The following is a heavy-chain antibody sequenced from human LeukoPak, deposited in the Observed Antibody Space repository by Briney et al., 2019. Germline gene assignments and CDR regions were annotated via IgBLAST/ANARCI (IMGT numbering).Heavy chain of an antibody. D-gene: IGHD2-21*02. V-gene: IGHV4-31*03. CDR1: GGSISSGGYY. CDR2: IYYSGST. J-gene: IGHJ4*02. Sequence: SETLSLTCTASGGSISSGGYYWSWIRQHPGKGLEWIGYIYYSGSTHYNPSLKSRVTISVDTSKNQFSLKLSSVSAADTAVYYCARVPYCGGDCYADYWGQGTLVTVSS. CDR3: ARVPYCGGDCYADY.